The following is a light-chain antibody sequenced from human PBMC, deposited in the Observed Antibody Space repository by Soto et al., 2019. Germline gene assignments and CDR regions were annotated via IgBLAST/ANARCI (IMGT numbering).Light chain of an antibody. CDR1: QSTSSY. J-gene: IGKJ1*01. Sequence: DIHMTQSPSTLSASVIDIVTITFRASQSTSSYLAWYQQKPGKAPKLLIYAASTLQSGVPSRFSGSESGTEFTLTISSLQTEDFAVYYCQQYGSSGTFGQGTKVDIK. CDR2: AAS. V-gene: IGKV1-5*01. CDR3: QQYGSSGT.